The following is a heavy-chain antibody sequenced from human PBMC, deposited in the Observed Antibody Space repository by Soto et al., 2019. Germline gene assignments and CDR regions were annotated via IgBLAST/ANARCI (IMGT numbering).Heavy chain of an antibody. CDR1: GFTFSSYA. Sequence: EVQLLESGGGLVQPGGSLRLSCAASGFTFSSYAMSWVRQAPGKGLEWVSAISGSGCSTYYANSVKGRFTISRDNSKNTLYLQMNSLRAEDTAVYYCAKVRLATPAYCGGDCYSGSAFDIWGQGTMVTVSS. V-gene: IGHV3-23*01. CDR2: ISGSGCST. D-gene: IGHD2-21*02. J-gene: IGHJ3*02. CDR3: AKVRLATPAYCGGDCYSGSAFDI.